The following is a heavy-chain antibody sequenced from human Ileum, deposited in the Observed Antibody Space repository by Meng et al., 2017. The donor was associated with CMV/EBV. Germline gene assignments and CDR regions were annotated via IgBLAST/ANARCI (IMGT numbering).Heavy chain of an antibody. CDR1: GYTFAAYY. Sequence: ASVKVSCKASGYTFAAYYIHWVRQAPGQGLEWMGWINPNSGGTNNAQKFKGRVTMTRDTSISTAFMDLSSLISDDTAVYYCARFGRGGDYYGMDVWGQGTTVTVSS. CDR2: INPNSGGT. J-gene: IGHJ6*02. D-gene: IGHD1-26*01. CDR3: ARFGRGGDYYGMDV. V-gene: IGHV1-2*02.